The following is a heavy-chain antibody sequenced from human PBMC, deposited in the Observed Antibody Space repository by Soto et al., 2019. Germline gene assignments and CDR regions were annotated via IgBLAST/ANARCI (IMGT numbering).Heavy chain of an antibody. J-gene: IGHJ5*02. Sequence: QVQLQESGPGLVKPSGTLSLTCAVSGGSISSSNWWNWVRQPPGKGLEWIGEIYHSGSTNYNPSLKSGVTISVVKSKNQYSLRLSSVTAADTAVYYCASSSRFLGGWFDPWGQGTLVIVSS. D-gene: IGHD3-3*01. CDR2: IYHSGST. CDR3: ASSSRFLGGWFDP. V-gene: IGHV4-4*02. CDR1: GGSISSSNW.